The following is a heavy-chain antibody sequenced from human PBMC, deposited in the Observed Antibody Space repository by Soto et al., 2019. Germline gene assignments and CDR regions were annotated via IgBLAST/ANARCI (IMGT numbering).Heavy chain of an antibody. CDR3: ARDGVATGYYYGMDV. CDR1: GFTFSSYE. V-gene: IGHV3-48*03. D-gene: IGHD5-12*01. Sequence: GGSLGLSCAASGFTFSSYEMNWVRQAPGKGLEWVSYISSSGSTIYYADSVKGRFTISRDNAKNSLYLQMNSLRAEDTAVYYCARDGVATGYYYGMDVWGQGTTVTVSS. CDR2: ISSSGSTI. J-gene: IGHJ6*02.